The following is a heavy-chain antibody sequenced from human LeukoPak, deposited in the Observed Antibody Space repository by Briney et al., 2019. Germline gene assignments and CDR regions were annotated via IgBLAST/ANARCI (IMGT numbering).Heavy chain of an antibody. D-gene: IGHD6-19*01. Sequence: KASETLSLTCTVSGGSISSYYWSWIRQPAGKGLEWMGRIYTSGSSNYNPSLKSRVPVSVDTSKNQIPLKLSSVTAADTAVYYCARWVEYSSGWPLYFDYWGQGTLVTVSS. CDR2: IYTSGSS. CDR3: ARWVEYSSGWPLYFDY. J-gene: IGHJ4*02. V-gene: IGHV4-4*07. CDR1: GGSISSYY.